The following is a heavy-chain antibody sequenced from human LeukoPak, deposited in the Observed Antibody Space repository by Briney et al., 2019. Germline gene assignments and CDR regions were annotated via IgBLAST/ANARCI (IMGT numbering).Heavy chain of an antibody. V-gene: IGHV3-30*02. J-gene: IGHJ4*02. Sequence: GGSLRLSCSASGFTFRTYGMHWVRQAPGRGLEWVAFIRYDGSNKYYADSVKGRFTISRDNSKNTLYLQMNSLRAEDTAVYYCAKDMSTTGMDYFDYWGQGTLVTVSS. CDR1: GFTFRTYG. D-gene: IGHD1-1*01. CDR3: AKDMSTTGMDYFDY. CDR2: IRYDGSNK.